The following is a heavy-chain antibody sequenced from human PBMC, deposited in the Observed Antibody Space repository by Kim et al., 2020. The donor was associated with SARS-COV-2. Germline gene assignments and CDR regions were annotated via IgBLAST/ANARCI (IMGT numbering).Heavy chain of an antibody. CDR3: ARAARGWSMVPSPRENNWFDP. D-gene: IGHD2-8*02. J-gene: IGHJ5*02. CDR1: GGSISSGGYS. CDR2: IYHSGST. V-gene: IGHV4-30-2*01. Sequence: SETLSLTCAVSGGSISSGGYSWSWIRQPPGKGLEWIGYIYHSGSTYYNPSLKSRVTISVDRSKNQFSLKLSSVTAADTAVYYCARAARGWSMVPSPRENNWFDPWGQGTLVTVSS.